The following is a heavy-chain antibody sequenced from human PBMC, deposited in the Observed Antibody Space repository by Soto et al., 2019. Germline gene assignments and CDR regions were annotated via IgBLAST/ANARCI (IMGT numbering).Heavy chain of an antibody. CDR3: RLLSNGDSYVSDF. D-gene: IGHD2-21*01. CDR2: IIPVLGVA. CDR1: GVTFSSYT. V-gene: IGHV1-69*02. J-gene: IGHJ3*01. Sequence: QVQLVQSGAEVRKPGSSVKVSCKASGVTFSSYTISWVRQAPGQGLEWMGRIIPVLGVANYAPKFQGRLTIIADEPTSTVYMDLGSLRSEYKAMYYARLLSNGDSYVSDFWGQGTFITVSS.